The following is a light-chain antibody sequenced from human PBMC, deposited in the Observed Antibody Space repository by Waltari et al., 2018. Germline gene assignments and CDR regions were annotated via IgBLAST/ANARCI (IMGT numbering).Light chain of an antibody. CDR3: SAWDDSLNGPV. J-gene: IGLJ2*01. Sequence: QSVLTQPPSVSEAPRQRVTISCSGSRSNIGTNVVNWYQQLPGKAPKLLIYYDDLLPSGVSDRFSGSKSGTSASLAISGLQSEDEADYYCSAWDDSLNGPVFGGGTKLTVL. CDR2: YDD. V-gene: IGLV1-36*01. CDR1: RSNIGTNV.